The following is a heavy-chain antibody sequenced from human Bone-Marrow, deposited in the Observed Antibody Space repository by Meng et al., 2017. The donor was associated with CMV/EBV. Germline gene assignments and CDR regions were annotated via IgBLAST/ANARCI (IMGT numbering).Heavy chain of an antibody. Sequence: SETLSLTCAVYGGSFSGYYWSWIRQPPGKGLEWIGEINHSGSTNYNPSLKSRVTISVDTSKNQFSLKLSSVTAADTAVYYCASHNIAAAGPCPWGQGTLVTVSS. CDR2: INHSGST. V-gene: IGHV4-34*01. J-gene: IGHJ4*02. D-gene: IGHD6-13*01. CDR1: GGSFSGYY. CDR3: ASHNIAAAGPCP.